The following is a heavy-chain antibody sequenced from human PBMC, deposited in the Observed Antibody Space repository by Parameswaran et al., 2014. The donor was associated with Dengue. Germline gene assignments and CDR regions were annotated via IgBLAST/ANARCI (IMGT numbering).Heavy chain of an antibody. CDR3: ARDLLYGETSGYFQH. D-gene: IGHD4-17*01. J-gene: IGHJ1*01. V-gene: IGHV3-21*01. CDR2: ISSSSSYI. Sequence: KWIRQPPGKGLEWVSSISSSSSYIYYADSVKGRFTISRDNAKNSLYLQMNSLRAEDTAVYYCARDLLYGETSGYFQHWGQGTLVTVSS.